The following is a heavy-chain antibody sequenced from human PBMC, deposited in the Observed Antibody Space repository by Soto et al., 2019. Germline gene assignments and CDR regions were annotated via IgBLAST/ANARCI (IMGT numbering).Heavy chain of an antibody. CDR2: ISYDGTNE. J-gene: IGHJ6*02. CDR3: ARPCLYSSNPHYYYYGMDV. V-gene: IGHV3-30-3*01. D-gene: IGHD6-13*01. CDR1: GFTFSSYP. Sequence: QVQLVESGGGVVQPGRSLRLSCAASGFTFSSYPMDWVRQAPGKGLEWEAVISYDGTNEHYADSVKGRFTISRDNSKNTLYLQMNSLRAEDTAVYYCARPCLYSSNPHYYYYGMDVWGQGTTVTVSS.